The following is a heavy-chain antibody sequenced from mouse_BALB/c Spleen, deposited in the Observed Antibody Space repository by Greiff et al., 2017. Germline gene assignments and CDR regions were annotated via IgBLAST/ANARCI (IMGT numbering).Heavy chain of an antibody. CDR2: ISYSGST. CDR3: ARVITTDYYAMDY. D-gene: IGHD2-4*01. J-gene: IGHJ4*01. V-gene: IGHV3-2*02. Sequence: EVKLVESGPGLVKPSQSLSLTCTVTGYSITSDYAWNWIRQFPGNKLEWMGYISYSGSTSYNPSLKSRISITRDTSKNQFFLQLNSVTTEDTATYYCARVITTDYYAMDYWGQGTSVTVSS. CDR1: GYSITSDYA.